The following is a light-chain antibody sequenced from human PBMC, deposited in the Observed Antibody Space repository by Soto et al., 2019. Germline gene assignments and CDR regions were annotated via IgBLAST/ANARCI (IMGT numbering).Light chain of an antibody. CDR1: QSVNNY. Sequence: EIVLTQSPDTLSLSPGERATLSCRASQSVNNYLAWYQQVHGQAPRLLIYDASKRPTGIPARFSGSGSGTDFTLTISSLEPEDSAVYYCQLRSNWIFTFGPGTKVEI. CDR3: QLRSNWIFT. CDR2: DAS. V-gene: IGKV3-11*01. J-gene: IGKJ3*01.